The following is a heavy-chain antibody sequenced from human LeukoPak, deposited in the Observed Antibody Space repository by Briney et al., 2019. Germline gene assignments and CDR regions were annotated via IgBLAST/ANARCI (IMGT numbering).Heavy chain of an antibody. CDR2: IIPIFGTA. V-gene: IGHV1-69*05. Sequence: SVKVSCKASGGTFSSYAISWVRQAPGQGLEWMGRIIPIFGTANYAQKFQGRVTITTDESTSTAYMELSSLRSEDRAVYYCARGEYSSSPLDYWGQGTLVTVSS. CDR1: GGTFSSYA. CDR3: ARGEYSSSPLDY. D-gene: IGHD6-6*01. J-gene: IGHJ4*02.